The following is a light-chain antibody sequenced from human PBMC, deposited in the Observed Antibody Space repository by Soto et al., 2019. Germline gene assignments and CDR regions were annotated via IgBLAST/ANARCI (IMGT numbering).Light chain of an antibody. CDR2: STS. V-gene: IGLV7-43*01. CDR1: TGAVTSGYY. Sequence: QAVVTQEPSLTVSRGGTVTLTCASNTGAVTSGYYANWFQQKPGQAPRALIYSTSNKQSWTPARFSGSLLGDKAALTLSGVQPEDEAEYYCLLYYGGVWVFGGGTKLTVL. CDR3: LLYYGGVWV. J-gene: IGLJ3*02.